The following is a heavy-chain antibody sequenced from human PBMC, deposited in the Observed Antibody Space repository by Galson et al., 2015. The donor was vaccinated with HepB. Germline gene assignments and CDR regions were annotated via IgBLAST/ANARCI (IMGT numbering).Heavy chain of an antibody. J-gene: IGHJ6*03. D-gene: IGHD2-15*01. V-gene: IGHV1-46*03. CDR3: ASSPVVVVAADLSGYYYMDV. CDR2: INPSGGST. Sequence: SVKVSCKASGYTFTSYYMHWVRQAPGQGLEWMGIINPSGGSTSYAQKFQGRVTMTRDTSTSTVYMELSSLRSEDTAVYYCASSPVVVVAADLSGYYYMDVWGKGTTVTVSS. CDR1: GYTFTSYY.